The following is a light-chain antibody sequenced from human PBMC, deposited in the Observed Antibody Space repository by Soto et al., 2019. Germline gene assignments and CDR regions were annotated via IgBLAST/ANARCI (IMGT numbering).Light chain of an antibody. CDR2: DIS. J-gene: IGKJ4*01. V-gene: IGKV1-33*01. CDR1: EDINRY. Sequence: DIQMTQSPSSLSASVGDRVTITCQASEDINRYLNWYQQKPGKAPRLLIYDISNLEVGVPSRFSGSGSGTDFTFTITSLQPEDVATYFCQQYGNVPLTFGGWTGGYQ. CDR3: QQYGNVPLT.